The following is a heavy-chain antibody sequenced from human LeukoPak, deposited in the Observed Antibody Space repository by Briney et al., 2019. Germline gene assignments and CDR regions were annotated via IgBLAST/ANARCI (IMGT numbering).Heavy chain of an antibody. J-gene: IGHJ4*02. D-gene: IGHD3-22*01. CDR1: GYTFTSYA. CDR3: ARGGYYYDSSLDY. V-gene: IGHV1-3*01. CDR2: INAGNGNT. Sequence: ASVKVSCKASGYTFTSYAMHWVRQAPGQRLEWMGWINAGNGNTKYSQKFQGRVTITRDTSASTAYMELSSLRSEGTAVYYCARGGYYYDSSLDYWGQGTLVTVSS.